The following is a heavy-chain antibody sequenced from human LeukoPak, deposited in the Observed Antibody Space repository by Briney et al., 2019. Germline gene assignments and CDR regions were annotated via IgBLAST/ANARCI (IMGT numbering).Heavy chain of an antibody. CDR1: GFTFSSYA. J-gene: IGHJ5*02. CDR3: ARGTQFGSTHWFDP. Sequence: GGSLRLSCAASGFTFSSYAMSWVRQAPGKGLDWVSAISGGARSTNYADSVKGRFTISRDDSENTLYLQMNSLRAEDTAVYYCARGTQFGSTHWFDPWGQGTLVTVSS. V-gene: IGHV3-23*01. D-gene: IGHD3-16*01. CDR2: ISGGARST.